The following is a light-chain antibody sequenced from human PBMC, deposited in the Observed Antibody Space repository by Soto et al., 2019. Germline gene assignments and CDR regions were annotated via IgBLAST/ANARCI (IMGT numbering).Light chain of an antibody. CDR3: QQRSNWPPLS. J-gene: IGKJ4*01. Sequence: EIVLTQSPATLSLYPGERATLSCRASQSVSSSLAWYQQKPGQAPRLLIYDASIRATGTPARFSGSGSGTDFTLTISSLEPEDFAVYYCQQRSNWPPLSFGGGTKVEIK. CDR2: DAS. V-gene: IGKV3-11*01. CDR1: QSVSSS.